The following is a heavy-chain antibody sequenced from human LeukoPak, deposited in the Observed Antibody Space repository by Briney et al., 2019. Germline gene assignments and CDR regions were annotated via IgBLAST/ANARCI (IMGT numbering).Heavy chain of an antibody. J-gene: IGHJ6*02. CDR2: ISSSSSYI. CDR3: AKTIFGVVMEDYGMDV. V-gene: IGHV3-21*01. Sequence: GGSLRLSCAASGFTFSSYSMNWVRQVPGKGLEWVSSISSSSSYIYYADSVKGRFTISRDNAKNSLYLQMNSLRAEDTAVYYCAKTIFGVVMEDYGMDVWGQGTTVTVSS. D-gene: IGHD3-3*01. CDR1: GFTFSSYS.